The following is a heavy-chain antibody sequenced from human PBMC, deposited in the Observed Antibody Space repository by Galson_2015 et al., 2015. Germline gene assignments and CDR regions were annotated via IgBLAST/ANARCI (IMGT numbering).Heavy chain of an antibody. V-gene: IGHV3-13*01. J-gene: IGHJ2*01. Sequence: SLRLSCAASGFTFSSYDMHWIRQATGKGLEWVSAIGTAGDTYYPGSVKGRFTISRENAKNSLYLQMNSLRAGDTAVYYCARGPTIFGAADWYFDLWGRGTLVTVSS. CDR1: GFTFSSYD. CDR3: ARGPTIFGAADWYFDL. CDR2: IGTAGDT. D-gene: IGHD3-3*01.